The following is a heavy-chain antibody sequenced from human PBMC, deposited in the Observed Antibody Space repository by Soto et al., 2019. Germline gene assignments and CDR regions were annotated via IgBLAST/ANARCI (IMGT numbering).Heavy chain of an antibody. D-gene: IGHD2-2*01. CDR3: ARVRVVVVPAAMYYYYYGMDV. J-gene: IGHJ6*02. Sequence: ASETLSLTCAVYGGSFSGYYWSWIRQPPGKGLEWIGEINHSGSTNYNPSLKSRVTISVDTSKNQFSLKLSSVTAADTAVYYRARVRVVVVPAAMYYYYYGMDVWGQGTTVTVSS. CDR2: INHSGST. CDR1: GGSFSGYY. V-gene: IGHV4-34*01.